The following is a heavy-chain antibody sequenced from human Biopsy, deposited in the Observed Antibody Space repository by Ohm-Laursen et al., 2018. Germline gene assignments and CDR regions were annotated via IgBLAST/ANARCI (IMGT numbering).Heavy chain of an antibody. CDR3: ARAGPYYSDF. Sequence: SLRLPCAASGFTFSNYAMGWVRQAPGKGLECVSSIGSDARSTLYADSVQGRFTISRDNSKNTLYLQIDNLRAEDTALYYCARAGPYYSDFWGQGTLVTVSS. J-gene: IGHJ4*02. CDR1: GFTFSNYA. V-gene: IGHV3-23*01. CDR2: IGSDARST.